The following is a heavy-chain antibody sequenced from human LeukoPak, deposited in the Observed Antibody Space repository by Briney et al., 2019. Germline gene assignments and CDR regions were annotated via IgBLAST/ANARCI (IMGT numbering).Heavy chain of an antibody. Sequence: SVNLSFNGSVGTFTINTINWVRQAPGQGLEWMGRIIPILGIANYAQKFQGRVTITADKSTSPAYMELSSLRSEDTAVYYCAIHRPRDRYNFDYWGQGTLVTVSS. D-gene: IGHD5-24*01. V-gene: IGHV1-69*02. CDR1: VGTFTINT. CDR2: IIPILGIA. CDR3: AIHRPRDRYNFDY. J-gene: IGHJ4*02.